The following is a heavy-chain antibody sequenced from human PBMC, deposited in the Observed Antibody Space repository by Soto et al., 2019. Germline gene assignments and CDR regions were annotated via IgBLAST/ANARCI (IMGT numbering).Heavy chain of an antibody. V-gene: IGHV3-73*01. CDR3: IRGGPTYYYDY. CDR2: ILSKAGNYAT. CDR1: GFIFSGSA. Sequence: EVQLVESGGGLVQPGGSLKLSCAASGFIFSGSAVHWVRQASGKGLEWVGRILSKAGNYATAYPASMKGRFTISRDDSENTAFLQMNRLKTEDTAVYSCIRGGPTYYYDYWGQGTLVAVSA. J-gene: IGHJ4*02.